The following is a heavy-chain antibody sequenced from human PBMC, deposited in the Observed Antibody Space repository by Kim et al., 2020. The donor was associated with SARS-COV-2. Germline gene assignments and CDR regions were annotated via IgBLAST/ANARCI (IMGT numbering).Heavy chain of an antibody. J-gene: IGHJ6*02. CDR3: AKEEQQLADNDYYYYGMDV. CDR1: EFTFDDFA. D-gene: IGHD6-13*01. Sequence: GGSLRLSCAASEFTFDDFAMHWVRPAPGKGLEWVSLISGDGSSTYYADSVKGRFTISRDNSKNSLYLQMHSLRTEDTALYYCAKEEQQLADNDYYYYGMDVWGQGTTVTVSS. V-gene: IGHV3-43*02. CDR2: ISGDGSST.